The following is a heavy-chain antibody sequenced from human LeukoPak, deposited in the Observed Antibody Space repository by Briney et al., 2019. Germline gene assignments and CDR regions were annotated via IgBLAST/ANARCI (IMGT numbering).Heavy chain of an antibody. V-gene: IGHV1-8*01. CDR1: GYTFTSYD. CDR2: MNPNSGNT. Sequence: GASVKVSCKASGYTFTSYDINWVRQATGQGLEWMGWMNPNSGNTGYAQKFQGRVTMTRNTSISTAYMELSSLRSEDTAVYYCARGMVAAEGSWFDPWGQGTLVTVSS. J-gene: IGHJ5*02. CDR3: ARGMVAAEGSWFDP. D-gene: IGHD2-15*01.